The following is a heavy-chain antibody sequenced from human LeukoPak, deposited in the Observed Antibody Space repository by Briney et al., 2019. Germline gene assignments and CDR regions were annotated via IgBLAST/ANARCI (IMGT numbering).Heavy chain of an antibody. CDR3: ARTRFQLIGPIDY. J-gene: IGHJ4*02. CDR2: IIPIFGTA. D-gene: IGHD2-8*01. V-gene: IGHV1-69*13. Sequence: ASVKVSCKASGGTFSSYAISWVRQAPGQGLEWMGGIIPIFGTANYAQKFQGRVTITADESTSTAYMELSSLRSEDTAVYYCARTRFQLIGPIDYWGQGTLVTVSS. CDR1: GGTFSSYA.